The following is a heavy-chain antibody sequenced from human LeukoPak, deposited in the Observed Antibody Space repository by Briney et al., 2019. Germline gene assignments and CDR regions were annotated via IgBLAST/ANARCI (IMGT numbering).Heavy chain of an antibody. CDR2: IIPIFGTA. V-gene: IGHV1-69*13. CDR3: AKESARTDSWYVFDS. CDR1: GGTFSSYA. Sequence: SVKVSCKASGGTFSSYAISWVRQAPGQGLEWMGGIIPIFGTANYAQKFQGRVTITADESTSTAYMELSSLRSEDTAVYYCAKESARTDSWYVFDSWGQGTLVTVSS. D-gene: IGHD6-13*01. J-gene: IGHJ4*02.